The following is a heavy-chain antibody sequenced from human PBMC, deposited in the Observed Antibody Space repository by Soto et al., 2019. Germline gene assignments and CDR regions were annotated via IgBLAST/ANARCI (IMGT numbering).Heavy chain of an antibody. CDR2: INGDGSST. CDR1: GFTFSSHW. D-gene: IGHD1-26*01. J-gene: IGHJ4*02. Sequence: GALRRSCAAXGFTFSSHWMHWVRQAPGKGLVWVSRINGDGSSTSYADSVKGRSTISRDNAKNTQYLQMNRLRAEDTALYYCARNSGTATYYFDYWGQGALVTVSS. V-gene: IGHV3-74*01. CDR3: ARNSGTATYYFDY.